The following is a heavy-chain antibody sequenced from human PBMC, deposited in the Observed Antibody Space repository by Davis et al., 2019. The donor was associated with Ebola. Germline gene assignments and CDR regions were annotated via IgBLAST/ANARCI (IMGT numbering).Heavy chain of an antibody. Sequence: GGSLRLSCAASGFTFSGSAMHWVRQASGKGLEWVGRIRSKANSYATAYAASVKGRFTISRDDSKNTAYLQMNSLKTEDTAVYYCNSAVAGTGGDYWGQETLVTVSS. CDR2: IRSKANSYAT. J-gene: IGHJ4*02. V-gene: IGHV3-73*01. D-gene: IGHD6-19*01. CDR3: NSAVAGTGGDY. CDR1: GFTFSGSA.